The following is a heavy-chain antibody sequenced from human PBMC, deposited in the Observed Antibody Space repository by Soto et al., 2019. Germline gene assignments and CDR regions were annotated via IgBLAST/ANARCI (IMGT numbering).Heavy chain of an antibody. CDR3: ARSQGSSTSLEIYYYYYYGMDV. CDR2: IIPISGTA. CDR1: GGTFSSYA. V-gene: IGHV1-69*01. Sequence: QVQLVQSGAEVKKPGSSVKVSCKASGGTFSSYAISWVRQATGQGLEWMGGIIPISGTANYAQKFQGRVKITADEATSTAYMELSSLRSEDTAVYYCARSQGSSTSLEIYYYYYYGMDVWGQGTTVTVSS. J-gene: IGHJ6*02. D-gene: IGHD2-2*01.